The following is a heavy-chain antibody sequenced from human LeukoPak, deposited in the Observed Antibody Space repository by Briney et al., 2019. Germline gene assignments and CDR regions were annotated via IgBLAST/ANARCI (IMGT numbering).Heavy chain of an antibody. V-gene: IGHV4-59*01. D-gene: IGHD5-24*01. CDR3: ARAGPRREGYNFDY. CDR2: IYDGGST. CDR1: GGSISTYS. J-gene: IGHJ4*02. Sequence: SETLSLTCTVSGGSISTYSWSWIRQPPGKGLEWIGLIYDGGSTYYNPSLKSRVSISLDMSKNHVSLKLNSVTSPDTAVYYCARAGPRREGYNFDYWGQGTLVTVSS.